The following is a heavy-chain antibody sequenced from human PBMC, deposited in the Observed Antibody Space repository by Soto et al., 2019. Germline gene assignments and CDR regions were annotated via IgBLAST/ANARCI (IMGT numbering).Heavy chain of an antibody. J-gene: IGHJ6*02. V-gene: IGHV5-10-1*01. Sequence: GESLKISCKGSGYTFAHYWISWVRQMPGKGLEWMGRIDPSDSYLNYSPAFQGHVTISVDKLTTTAYLQWSSLKASDTAIYYCARQGVLPFGHANLDVWGQGTTVTVSS. CDR1: GYTFAHYW. CDR3: ARQGVLPFGHANLDV. D-gene: IGHD3-10*01. CDR2: IDPSDSYL.